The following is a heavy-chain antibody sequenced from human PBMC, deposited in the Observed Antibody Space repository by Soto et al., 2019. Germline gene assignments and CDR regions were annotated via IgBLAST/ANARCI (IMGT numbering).Heavy chain of an antibody. V-gene: IGHV3-9*01. J-gene: IGHJ5*02. CDR2: ISWNSGNI. CDR3: AKDPYDSVTGYNNWFDP. Sequence: PGGSLRLSCAASGFTFHNYAMHWVRQAPGKGLEWVAGISWNSGNIDFGDSVKGRFTISRDNAKNSLYLQMNSLRPEDTAVYYSAKDPYDSVTGYNNWFDPWGQGT. D-gene: IGHD3-9*01. CDR1: GFTFHNYA.